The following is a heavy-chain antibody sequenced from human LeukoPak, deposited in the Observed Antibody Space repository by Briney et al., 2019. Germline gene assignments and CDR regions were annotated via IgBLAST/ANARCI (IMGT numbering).Heavy chain of an antibody. CDR2: INSDGSST. V-gene: IGHV3-74*01. D-gene: IGHD6-19*01. Sequence: GGSLRLSCAASGFTFSSYWMHWVRQAPGKGLVWVSRINSDGSSTSYADSVKGRFTISRDNAKNTLYLQMSSLRAEDTAVYYCARVMGIAVAGPDAFDIWGQGTMVTVSS. CDR1: GFTFSSYW. CDR3: ARVMGIAVAGPDAFDI. J-gene: IGHJ3*02.